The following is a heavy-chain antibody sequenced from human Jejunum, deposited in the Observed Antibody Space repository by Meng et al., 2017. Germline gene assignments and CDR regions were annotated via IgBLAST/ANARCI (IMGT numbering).Heavy chain of an antibody. CDR2: IIPISGTT. CDR3: ARGAVDFDY. Sequence: QWQLVQSGAEEKKPGSSVKVSCKTSGGTFTSYAITWVRQAPGQGLEWMGGIIPISGTTKYAQKLQGRVTITADTSTSTAYMELSSLTSEDTAVYYCARGAVDFDYWGQGTLVTVSS. V-gene: IGHV1-69*06. CDR1: GGTFTSYA. J-gene: IGHJ4*02.